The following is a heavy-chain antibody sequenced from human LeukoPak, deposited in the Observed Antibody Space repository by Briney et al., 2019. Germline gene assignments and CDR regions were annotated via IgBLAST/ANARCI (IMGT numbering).Heavy chain of an antibody. CDR3: ARHDYGDYGPIDY. CDR1: GGSISSYY. J-gene: IGHJ4*02. D-gene: IGHD4-17*01. Sequence: SSETLSLTCTVSGGSISSYYWSWIRQPPGKRLEWIGYIYYSGSTNYNPSLKSRVTISVDTSKNQFSLKLSSVTAADTAVYYCARHDYGDYGPIDYWGQGTLVTVSS. CDR2: IYYSGST. V-gene: IGHV4-59*08.